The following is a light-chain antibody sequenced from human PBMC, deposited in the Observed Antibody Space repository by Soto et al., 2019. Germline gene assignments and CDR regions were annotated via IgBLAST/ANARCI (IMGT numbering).Light chain of an antibody. V-gene: IGLV2-14*01. CDR3: TSYTITHIPVI. CDR2: EVS. Sequence: QSVLTQPRSVSGSPGQSVSISCTGARSDVGGYNYVSWLQQHPGEAPKLIIYEVSNRPSGVSNRFSGSKSGNTASLTITGLQPEDEASYYCTSYTITHIPVIFGGGTKLTVL. CDR1: RSDVGGYNY. J-gene: IGLJ2*01.